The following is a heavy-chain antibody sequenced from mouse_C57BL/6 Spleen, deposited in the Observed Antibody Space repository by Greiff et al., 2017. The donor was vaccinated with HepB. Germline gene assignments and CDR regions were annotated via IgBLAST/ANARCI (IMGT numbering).Heavy chain of an antibody. CDR1: GYTFTSYT. V-gene: IGHV1-4*01. J-gene: IGHJ4*01. CDR3: ARDAVYGSSYGYAMDY. Sequence: LVESGAELARPGASVKMSCKASGYTFTSYTMHWVKQRPGQGLEWIGYINPSSGYTKYNQKFKDKATLTADKSSSTAYMQLSSLTSEDSAVYYCARDAVYGSSYGYAMDYWGQGTSVTVSS. D-gene: IGHD1-1*01. CDR2: INPSSGYT.